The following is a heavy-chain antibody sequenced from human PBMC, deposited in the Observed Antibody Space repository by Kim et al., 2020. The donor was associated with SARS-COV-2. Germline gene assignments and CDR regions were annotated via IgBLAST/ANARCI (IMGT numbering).Heavy chain of an antibody. J-gene: IGHJ4*02. V-gene: IGHV4-34*01. CDR2: INHSGST. D-gene: IGHD6-19*01. CDR3: AGRGGGGIYREAVVAFDY. CDR1: GGSFSGYY. Sequence: SETLSLTCAVYGGSFSGYYWRWIRQPPGKGLVWIGEINHSGSTNYNPSLKSRVTISVDTSKNQFSLKLSFVTAADTAVYYCAGRGGGGIYREAVVAFDYWGQGTLVTVSS.